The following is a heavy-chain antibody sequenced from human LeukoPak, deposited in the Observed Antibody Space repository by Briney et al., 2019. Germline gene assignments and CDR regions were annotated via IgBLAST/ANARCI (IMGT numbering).Heavy chain of an antibody. J-gene: IGHJ4*02. D-gene: IGHD3-22*01. CDR1: GGSISSYY. V-gene: IGHV4-4*07. CDR2: IYTSGST. Sequence: SETLSLTCTVSGGSISSYYWGWIRQPAGKGLEWIGRIYTSGSTNYNPSLKSRVTMSVDASKNQFSLKLSSVTAADTAVYYCARGNYYDRGSFPYFDYWGQGTLVTVSS. CDR3: ARGNYYDRGSFPYFDY.